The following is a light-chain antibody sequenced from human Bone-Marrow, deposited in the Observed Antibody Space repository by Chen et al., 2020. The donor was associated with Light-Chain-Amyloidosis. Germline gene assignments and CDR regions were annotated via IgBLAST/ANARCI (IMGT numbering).Light chain of an antibody. J-gene: IGLJ2*01. CDR1: DLPTKY. Sequence: SYELTPPPSVSVSPGQTARITCSGDDLPTKYAYWYQQKPGQAPVLVIHRDTERPSGISERFSGSSSGTTATLTISGVQAEDEADYHCQSADSSGTYEVIFGGGTKLTFL. CDR3: QSADSSGTYEVI. V-gene: IGLV3-25*03. CDR2: RDT.